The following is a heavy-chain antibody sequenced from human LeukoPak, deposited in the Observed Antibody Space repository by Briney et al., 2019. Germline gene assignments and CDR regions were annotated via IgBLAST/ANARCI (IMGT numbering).Heavy chain of an antibody. J-gene: IGHJ6*03. CDR1: GYTFTNYG. CDR2: ISVYNGNT. Sequence: GASVKVSCKASGYTFTNYGISWVRQAPGQGLEWMGWISVYNGNTNYAQKLQGRVTMTTDTSTSIAYMELRSLRSDDTAMYYCARSTRDYYYYMDVWGKGTTVTVSS. V-gene: IGHV1-18*01. CDR3: ARSTRDYYYYMDV.